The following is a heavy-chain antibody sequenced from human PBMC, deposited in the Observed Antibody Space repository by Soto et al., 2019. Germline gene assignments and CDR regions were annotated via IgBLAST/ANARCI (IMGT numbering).Heavy chain of an antibody. CDR2: IYYSGST. Sequence: SETLSLTCTVSGGSISSYYWSWIRQPPGKGLEWIGYIYYSGSTNYNPSLKSRVTISVDTSKNQFSLKLSSVTAADTAVYYCARAAASIGPNYYYYYMDVWGKGTTVTVSS. CDR3: ARAAASIGPNYYYYYMDV. D-gene: IGHD6-6*01. V-gene: IGHV4-59*01. CDR1: GGSISSYY. J-gene: IGHJ6*03.